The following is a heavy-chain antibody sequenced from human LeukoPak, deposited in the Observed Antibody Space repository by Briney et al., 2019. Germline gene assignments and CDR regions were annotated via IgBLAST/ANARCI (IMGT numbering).Heavy chain of an antibody. CDR1: GFTFSSYD. D-gene: IGHD6-13*01. CDR2: IGTAGDT. CDR3: ARVHSSSSYSHNAFDI. J-gene: IGHJ3*02. Sequence: PGGSLRLSCAASGFTFSSYDMHWVRQATGKGLEWVSAIGTAGDTYYPGSVKGRFTISRENAKNSLYLQMNSLRAGDTAVYYCARVHSSSSYSHNAFDIWGQGTMVTVSS. V-gene: IGHV3-13*01.